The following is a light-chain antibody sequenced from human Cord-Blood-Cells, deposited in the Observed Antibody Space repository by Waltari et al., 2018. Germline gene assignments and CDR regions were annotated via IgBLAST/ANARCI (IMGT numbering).Light chain of an antibody. Sequence: QSVLTQPPSVSGAPGQRVTISSTGSSPNIGAGYDVHWYQQLPGTAPKLHTYGNSNRPSGVPDRFSGSKSGTSASLAITGLQAEDEADYYGQSYDSSLSGSVVFGGGTKLTVL. CDR1: SPNIGAGYD. J-gene: IGLJ2*01. CDR2: GNS. V-gene: IGLV1-40*01. CDR3: QSYDSSLSGSVV.